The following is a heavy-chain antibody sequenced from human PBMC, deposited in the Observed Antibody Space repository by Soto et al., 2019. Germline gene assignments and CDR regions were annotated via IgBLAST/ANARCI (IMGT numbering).Heavy chain of an antibody. J-gene: IGHJ6*02. CDR1: GYTFTSYG. Sequence: QVQLVQSGAEVKKPGASVKVSCKASGYTFTSYGISWVRQAPGQGLEWMGWISAYNGNTNYAQKLQGRVTMTTDTHTSTAYMELRSLRADDTAVYYCAGGPIRSSGRYYYYYGMDVWGQGTTVTVSS. V-gene: IGHV1-18*01. CDR3: AGGPIRSSGRYYYYYGMDV. CDR2: ISAYNGNT. D-gene: IGHD3-22*01.